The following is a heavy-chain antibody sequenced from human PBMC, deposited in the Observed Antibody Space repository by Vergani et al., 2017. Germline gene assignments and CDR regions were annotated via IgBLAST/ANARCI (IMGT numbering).Heavy chain of an antibody. Sequence: EVQLLESGGGLVQPGGSLRLSCAASGFTFSSYAMSWVRQAPGKGLEWVSAISGSGGSTYYADSVKGRFTISRHNSKNTLYLQMNSLRAEDTAVHYCARDRVDIVATTTYYYYYYGMDVWGQGTTVTVSS. J-gene: IGHJ6*02. CDR3: ARDRVDIVATTTYYYYYYGMDV. V-gene: IGHV3-23*01. D-gene: IGHD5-12*01. CDR2: ISGSGGST. CDR1: GFTFSSYA.